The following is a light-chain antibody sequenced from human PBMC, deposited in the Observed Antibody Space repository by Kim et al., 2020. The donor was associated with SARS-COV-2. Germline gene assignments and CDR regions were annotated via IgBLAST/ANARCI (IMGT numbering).Light chain of an antibody. CDR2: DVS. J-gene: IGLJ2*01. CDR3: SSYTSRSTVV. V-gene: IGLV2-14*03. CDR1: SSDVGGYNY. Sequence: QSALTQPASVSGSPGQSITISCTGTSSDVGGYNYVSWYQQHPGKAPKLMIYDVSYRPSGVSNRFSGSKSGNTASLTISGLQAEDEADYYCSSYTSRSTVVFGGGTQLTVL.